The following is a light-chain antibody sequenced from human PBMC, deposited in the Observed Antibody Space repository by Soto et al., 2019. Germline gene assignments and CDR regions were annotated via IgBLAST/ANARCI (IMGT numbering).Light chain of an antibody. V-gene: IGKV4-1*01. J-gene: IGKJ4*01. CDR1: QSVLYSSNNKNY. CDR2: WAS. Sequence: DIVMTQSPDSLAVSLGERATINCKSSQSVLYSSNNKNYLAWYQQKPGQPPKLLIYWASTRESGVPDRFSGSGSGTDFTLTISSLQADDVAVYYCKQYYSTPLLTFGGGTKVEIK. CDR3: KQYYSTPLLT.